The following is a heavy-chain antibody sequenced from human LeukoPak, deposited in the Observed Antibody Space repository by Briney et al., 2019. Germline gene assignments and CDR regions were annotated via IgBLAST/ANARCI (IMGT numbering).Heavy chain of an antibody. CDR1: GFTFSSYA. Sequence: PGGSPRLSCAASGFTFSSYAMSWVRQAPGKGLEWVSAISGSGGSTYYADSVKGRFTISRDNAKNSLYLQMNSLRAEDTAVYYCARDTSYYDSNGYLDYYYMDVWGKGTTVTVSS. CDR2: ISGSGGST. CDR3: ARDTSYYDSNGYLDYYYMDV. J-gene: IGHJ6*03. D-gene: IGHD3-22*01. V-gene: IGHV3-23*01.